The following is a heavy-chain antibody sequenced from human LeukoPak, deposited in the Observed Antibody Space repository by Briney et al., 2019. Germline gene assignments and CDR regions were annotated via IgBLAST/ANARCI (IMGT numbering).Heavy chain of an antibody. Sequence: ASVKVSCNASGYTFTGYYMHWVRQAPGQGLEWMGWINPNSGGTNYAQKFQGWVTMTRDTSISTAYMELSRLRSDDTAVYYCARLGTDSSGYSAFDIWGQGTMVTVSS. J-gene: IGHJ3*02. CDR1: GYTFTGYY. CDR3: ARLGTDSSGYSAFDI. CDR2: INPNSGGT. D-gene: IGHD3-22*01. V-gene: IGHV1-2*04.